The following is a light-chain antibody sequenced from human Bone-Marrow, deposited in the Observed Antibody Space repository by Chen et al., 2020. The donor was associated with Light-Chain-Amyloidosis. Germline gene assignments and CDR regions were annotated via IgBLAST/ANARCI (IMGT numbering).Light chain of an antibody. Sequence: SSVLTQPSSVSVAPGQTAPIACGGNNIGSTSVHWYQKTPGQAPLLVVYDDSDRPPGIPARLSGSNSGNTATLTISRVEAGDEADYYCQVWDRSSDRPVFGGGTKLTVL. CDR2: DDS. V-gene: IGLV3-21*02. J-gene: IGLJ3*02. CDR1: NIGSTS. CDR3: QVWDRSSDRPV.